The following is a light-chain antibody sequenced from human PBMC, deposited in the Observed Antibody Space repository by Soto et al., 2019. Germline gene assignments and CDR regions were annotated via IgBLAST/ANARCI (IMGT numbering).Light chain of an antibody. Sequence: DLPMTQSPSSLSASVGDRVTLTCRASQSISSYLNWYQQKPGKAPKLLIYAASNLQSGVPSRFSGSGSGTDFTLTISSLQPEDFATYSCQQSYSTPQTFGQGTKVEIK. J-gene: IGKJ1*01. CDR2: AAS. CDR3: QQSYSTPQT. CDR1: QSISSY. V-gene: IGKV1-39*01.